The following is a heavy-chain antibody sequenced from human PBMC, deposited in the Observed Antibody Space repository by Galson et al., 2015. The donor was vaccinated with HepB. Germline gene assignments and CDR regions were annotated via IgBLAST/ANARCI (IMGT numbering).Heavy chain of an antibody. CDR1: GYNFAGYD. J-gene: IGHJ3*02. V-gene: IGHV5-51*01. CDR3: ARQEAGTYDAFDI. CDR2: IYPGDSDP. D-gene: IGHD1-7*01. Sequence: KVSCKGSGYNFAGYDIAWVRQMPGKGLEWMGIIYPGDSDPRYSPSFQGQVAISADKSISTAYLQWSSLKASDTATYYCARQEAGTYDAFDIWGQGTVVTVSS.